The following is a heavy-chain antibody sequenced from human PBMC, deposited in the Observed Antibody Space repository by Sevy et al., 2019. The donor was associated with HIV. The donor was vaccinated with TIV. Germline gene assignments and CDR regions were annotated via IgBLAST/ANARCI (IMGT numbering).Heavy chain of an antibody. CDR1: GFTFSSYA. CDR3: ARFGGLWFGESDMYYFDY. V-gene: IGHV3-30*04. D-gene: IGHD3-10*01. Sequence: GGSLGLSCAASGFTFSSYAMHWVRQAPGKGLEWVAVISYDGSNKYYADSVKGRFTISRDNSKNTLYLQMNSLRAEDTAVYYCARFGGLWFGESDMYYFDYWGQGTLVTVSS. J-gene: IGHJ4*02. CDR2: ISYDGSNK.